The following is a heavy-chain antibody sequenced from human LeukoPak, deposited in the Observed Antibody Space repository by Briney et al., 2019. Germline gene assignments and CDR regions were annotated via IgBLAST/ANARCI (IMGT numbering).Heavy chain of an antibody. J-gene: IGHJ4*02. CDR3: ARAWELLDY. Sequence: PGGALRLSCAASGFTFSSYWMSWVRQAPGKGLEWVSYISSSGSTIYYADSVKGRFTISRDNAKNSLYLQMNSLRAEDTAVYYCARAWELLDYWGQGTLVTVSS. D-gene: IGHD1-26*01. CDR2: ISSSGSTI. V-gene: IGHV3-48*04. CDR1: GFTFSSYW.